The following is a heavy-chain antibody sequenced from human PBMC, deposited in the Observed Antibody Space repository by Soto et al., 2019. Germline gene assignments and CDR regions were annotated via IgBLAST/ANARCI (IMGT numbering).Heavy chain of an antibody. D-gene: IGHD6-19*01. J-gene: IGHJ4*02. Sequence: GGSLRLSCAVSGFTFSDYWMSWVRQAPGKGLEWVVNIKQDGNEKYYVDSVKGRFTISRDNAKNSLYLHMNSLRVEDTALYYCVKGLNIDYNSAWFYFDYWGQGTVVTVSS. CDR1: GFTFSDYW. V-gene: IGHV3-7*03. CDR2: IKQDGNEK. CDR3: VKGLNIDYNSAWFYFDY.